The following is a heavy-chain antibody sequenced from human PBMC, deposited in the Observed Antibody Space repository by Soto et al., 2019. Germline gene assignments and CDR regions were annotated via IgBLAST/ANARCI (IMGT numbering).Heavy chain of an antibody. D-gene: IGHD3-16*01. V-gene: IGHV3-74*01. CDR1: GFAFSTYW. Sequence: EVQLVESGGGLVQPGGSLRLSCAASGFAFSTYWMHWVRQAPGKGLLWVARIKFDGSSTYSADSVQGRFTISRADAKNARYLQMNGLTVDDTAVYECARGAKNIYASDVWGQGTTVTVSS. CDR3: ARGAKNIYASDV. CDR2: IKFDGSST. J-gene: IGHJ6*02.